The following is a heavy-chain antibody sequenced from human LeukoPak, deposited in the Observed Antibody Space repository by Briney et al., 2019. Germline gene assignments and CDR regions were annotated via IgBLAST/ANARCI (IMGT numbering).Heavy chain of an antibody. Sequence: SETLSLTCTVSGGSISSSSYYWGWIRQPPGKGLEWIGNIHYGGSTYYNPSLKSRVTMSVDTSKNKFSLKLSSVTAADTAVYYCARDRGAYYFDYWGQGTLVTVSS. J-gene: IGHJ4*02. V-gene: IGHV4-39*07. CDR2: IHYGGST. CDR3: ARDRGAYYFDY. CDR1: GGSISSSSYY. D-gene: IGHD5-24*01.